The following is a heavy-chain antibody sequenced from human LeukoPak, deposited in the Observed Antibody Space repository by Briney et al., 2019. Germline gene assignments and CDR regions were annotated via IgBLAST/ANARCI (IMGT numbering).Heavy chain of an antibody. D-gene: IGHD3-16*01. V-gene: IGHV4-39*01. CDR2: IYESGSA. CDR1: GGSISSSFNY. J-gene: IGHJ5*02. CDR3: ARHYGP. Sequence: KAPETLSLTCTVSGGSISSSFNYWAWIRQPPGKGLEWIGSIYESGSAYYNPSLKSRITMSVDTSENQFSLKLTSVTAADTAVYYCARHYGPWGQGTLVTVSS.